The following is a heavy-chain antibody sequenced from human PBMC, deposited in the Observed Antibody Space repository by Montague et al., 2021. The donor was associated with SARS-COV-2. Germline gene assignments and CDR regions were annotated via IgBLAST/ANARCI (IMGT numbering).Heavy chain of an antibody. V-gene: IGHV3-21*01. CDR2: ISSSSSYI. J-gene: IGHJ6*02. CDR1: GFTFSSYS. CDR3: ARAAVRGVIEHIYGMDV. D-gene: IGHD3-10*01. Sequence: SLRLSCAASGFTFSSYSMNWVRQAPGKGLEWVPSISSSSSYIYYADSVKGRFTISRDNAKNSLYLQMNSLRAEDTAVYYCARAAVRGVIEHIYGMDVWGQGTPVTVSS.